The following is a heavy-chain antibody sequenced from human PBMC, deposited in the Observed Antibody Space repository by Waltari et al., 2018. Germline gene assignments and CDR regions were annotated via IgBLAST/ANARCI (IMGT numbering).Heavy chain of an antibody. CDR1: GGSFSGYY. J-gene: IGHJ3*02. CDR3: ARRQREYSGPGAFDI. Sequence: QVQLQQWGARLLKPSETLSLTCAVYGGSFSGYYWSWIRQPPGKGLEWIGEINHSGSTNYNPSLKSRVTISVDTSKNQFSLKLSSVTAADTAVYYCARRQREYSGPGAFDIWGQGTMVTVSS. V-gene: IGHV4-34*01. D-gene: IGHD5-12*01. CDR2: INHSGST.